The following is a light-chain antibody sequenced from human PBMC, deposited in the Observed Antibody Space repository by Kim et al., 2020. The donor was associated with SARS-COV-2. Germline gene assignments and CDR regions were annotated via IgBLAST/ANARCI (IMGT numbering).Light chain of an antibody. CDR1: QTVLYNSNNKNY. V-gene: IGKV4-1*01. Sequence: RANLNCKSSQTVLYNSNNKNYLVWYQQKPGQAPKLLIYWGSIRESGVSDRFSGSGSETDFTLTISSLQAEDVAVYYCQQYYSTPPSFGQGTKLEIK. CDR2: WGS. CDR3: QQYYSTPPS. J-gene: IGKJ2*03.